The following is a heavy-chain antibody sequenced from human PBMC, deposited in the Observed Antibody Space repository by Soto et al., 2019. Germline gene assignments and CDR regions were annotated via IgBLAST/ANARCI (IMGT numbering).Heavy chain of an antibody. V-gene: IGHV4-30-2*01. CDR3: ASSGARGIGAFDI. CDR1: GGSISSGGYS. J-gene: IGHJ3*02. Sequence: QLQLQESGSGLVKASQTLSLTCAVSGGSISSGGYSWSWIRQPPGKGLEWIGYIYHGSTYYNPSLKSRVDISIDRSKNQVSLKLSSVTAADTAVYFCASSGARGIGAFDIWGQGTMVTVSA. D-gene: IGHD2-15*01. CDR2: IYHGST.